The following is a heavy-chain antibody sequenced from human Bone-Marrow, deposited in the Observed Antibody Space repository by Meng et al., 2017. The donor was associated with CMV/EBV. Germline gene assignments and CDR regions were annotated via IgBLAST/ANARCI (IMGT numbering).Heavy chain of an antibody. J-gene: IGHJ4*02. D-gene: IGHD4-17*01. V-gene: IGHV3-30-3*01. CDR3: ARGGELFDY. CDR2: ISYDGSNK. Sequence: QGRLWESGGGVVQPGRSLGLSWAASGFTFSSYAMHWGRQAPGKWLEWVAVISYDGSNKYYADSVKGRFTISRDNSKNTLYLQMNSLRAEDTAVYYCARGGELFDYWGQGTLVTVSS. CDR1: GFTFSSYA.